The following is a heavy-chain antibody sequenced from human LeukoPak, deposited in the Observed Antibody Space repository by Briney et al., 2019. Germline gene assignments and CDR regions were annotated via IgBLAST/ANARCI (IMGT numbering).Heavy chain of an antibody. D-gene: IGHD3-10*01. CDR1: GFTFGSYA. CDR3: AKDRAPYGLGSYVDAFDI. J-gene: IGHJ3*02. CDR2: ISGSGGST. Sequence: GGSLKLSCAPSGFTFGSYAMSWVRQAPGKGLEWVSAISGSGGSTYYADSVKGRLTISRDNSKNTLYLQMNSLRAEDTAVYYCAKDRAPYGLGSYVDAFDIWGQGTMVTVSS. V-gene: IGHV3-23*01.